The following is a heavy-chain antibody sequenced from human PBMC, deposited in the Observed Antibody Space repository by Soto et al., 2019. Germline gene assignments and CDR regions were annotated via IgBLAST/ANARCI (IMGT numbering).Heavy chain of an antibody. CDR3: ARGRRDYYDSGDWVPSGY. CDR2: MNPDSGET. CDR1: GYTFTSYD. Sequence: QVQLVQSGAEVKKPGASVRVSCKASGYTFTSYDISWVRQATGQGLEWMGWMNPDSGETGFAQRLQGRVTLTRNTSIRTADMELSSLRSEDTAVYYCARGRRDYYDSGDWVPSGYWGQGTLVTVSS. J-gene: IGHJ4*02. V-gene: IGHV1-8*01. D-gene: IGHD3-22*01.